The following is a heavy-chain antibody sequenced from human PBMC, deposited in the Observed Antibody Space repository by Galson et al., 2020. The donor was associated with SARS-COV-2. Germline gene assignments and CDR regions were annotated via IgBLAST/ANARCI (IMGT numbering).Heavy chain of an antibody. CDR1: GFTFRNHW. V-gene: IGHV3-7*01. CDR3: ARDSGQGGVYYYYDGMDV. D-gene: IGHD2-8*02. Sequence: GESLKISCVASGFTFRNHWMSWVRQAPGKGLEWVAKIKQDGSEKYYVDSVEGRFTISRDNAKNSLYLQMNSLRAEDRAVYHCARDSGQGGVYYYYDGMDVWGQGTTVTVSS. J-gene: IGHJ6*02. CDR2: IKQDGSEK.